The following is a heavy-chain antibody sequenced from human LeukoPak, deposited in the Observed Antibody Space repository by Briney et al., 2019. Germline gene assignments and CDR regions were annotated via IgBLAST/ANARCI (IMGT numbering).Heavy chain of an antibody. Sequence: GRSLRLSCAASGFTFSSYGMHWVRQAPGKGLEWVAVIWYDGSNKYYADSVKGRFTISRDNSKNTLYLQMNSLRAEDTAVYYCAKEYSPGSRGYFDYWGQGTLVTVSS. CDR3: AKEYSPGSRGYFDY. CDR2: IWYDGSNK. V-gene: IGHV3-33*06. D-gene: IGHD2-21*01. J-gene: IGHJ4*02. CDR1: GFTFSSYG.